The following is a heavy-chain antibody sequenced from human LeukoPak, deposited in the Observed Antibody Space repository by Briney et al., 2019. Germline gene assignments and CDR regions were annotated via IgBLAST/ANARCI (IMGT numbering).Heavy chain of an antibody. CDR2: ISYDGSNK. CDR1: GFTFSSYA. J-gene: IGHJ1*01. V-gene: IGHV3-30-3*01. D-gene: IGHD3-10*01. Sequence: GGSLRLSCAASGFTFSSYAMHWVRQAPGKGLEWVAVISYDGSNKYYADSVKGRFTISRDNSKNALYLQMNSLRSEDTAVYYCARVPLHDSNKYYYPHWGQGTVVTVSS. CDR3: ARVPLHDSNKYYYPH.